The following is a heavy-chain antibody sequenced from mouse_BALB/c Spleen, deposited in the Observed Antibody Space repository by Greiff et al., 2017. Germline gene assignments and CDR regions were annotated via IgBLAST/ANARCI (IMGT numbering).Heavy chain of an antibody. CDR2: ISYSGST. V-gene: IGHV3-2*02. D-gene: IGHD1-1*01. CDR1: GYSITSDYA. J-gene: IGHJ4*01. CDR3: ASDYYGSSYPYYYAMDY. Sequence: EVKLQESGPGLVKPSQSLSLTCTVTGYSITSDYAWNWIRQFPGNKLEWMGYISYSGSTSYNPSLKSRISITRDTSKNQFFLQLNSVTTEDTATYYCASDYYGSSYPYYYAMDYWGQGTSVTVSS.